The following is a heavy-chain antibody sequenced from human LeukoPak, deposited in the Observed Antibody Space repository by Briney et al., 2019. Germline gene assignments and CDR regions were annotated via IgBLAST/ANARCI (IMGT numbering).Heavy chain of an antibody. CDR3: ARDFVVAADYYYGMDV. Sequence: GGSLRLSCAASGFTFSSYGMHWVRQAPGKGLEWVAVISYDGSNKYYADSVKGRFTISRDNSKNTLYLQMNSLRAEDTAVYYCARDFVVAADYYYGMDVWGQGTTVTVSS. V-gene: IGHV3-30*03. CDR1: GFTFSSYG. J-gene: IGHJ6*02. CDR2: ISYDGSNK. D-gene: IGHD2-15*01.